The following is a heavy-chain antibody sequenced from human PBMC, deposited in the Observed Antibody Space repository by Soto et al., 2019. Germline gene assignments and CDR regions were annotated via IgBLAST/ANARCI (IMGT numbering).Heavy chain of an antibody. CDR3: ARRERYYGSPGWFDP. CDR2: VYHNENT. CDR1: GGSINDFAYY. V-gene: IGHV4-39*01. Sequence: QLHLQESGPGLVRPSETLSLTCTVSGGSINDFAYYWGWIRQPPGKGLEWIGTVYHNENTYYNPSVKSRVTISVDTAKNQFSLNLRSVTAADTAIYFCARRERYYGSPGWFDPWGQGALVAVSS. D-gene: IGHD3-16*01. J-gene: IGHJ5*02.